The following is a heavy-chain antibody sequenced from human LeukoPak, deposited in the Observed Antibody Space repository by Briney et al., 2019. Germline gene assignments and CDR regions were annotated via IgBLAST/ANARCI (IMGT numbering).Heavy chain of an antibody. J-gene: IGHJ4*02. CDR1: GGSISSYY. D-gene: IGHD1-26*01. CDR3: ARGGGSYSGSYSRAFDY. Sequence: SETLSLTCTVSGGSISSYYWSWIRQPPGKGLEWIGYIYYSVSTNYNPSLKSRVTISVDTSKNQFSLKLSSVTTADTAVYYCARGGGSYSGSYSRAFDYWGQGTLVTVSS. CDR2: IYYSVST. V-gene: IGHV4-59*01.